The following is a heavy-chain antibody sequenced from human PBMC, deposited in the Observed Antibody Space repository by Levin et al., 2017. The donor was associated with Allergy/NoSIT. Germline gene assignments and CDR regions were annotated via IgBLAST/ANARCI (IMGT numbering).Heavy chain of an antibody. CDR2: ISSRSTYI. Sequence: PGGSLRLSFSSSFFPFLLPPLPFFLPSPLKGLEWVSSISSRSTYIYYADSLKGRFTISRDNAKNSLYLQLNGLRAEDTAVYYCARDKDGSGSYYDGPFDYWGQGTLVTVSS. CDR1: FFPFLLPP. J-gene: IGHJ4*02. CDR3: ARDKDGSGSYYDGPFDY. D-gene: IGHD3-10*01. V-gene: IGHV3-21*01.